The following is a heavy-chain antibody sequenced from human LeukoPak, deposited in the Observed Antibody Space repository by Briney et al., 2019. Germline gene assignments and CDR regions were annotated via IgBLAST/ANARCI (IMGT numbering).Heavy chain of an antibody. CDR1: GGSISSYY. V-gene: IGHV4-59*01. Sequence: SETLSLTCTVSGGSISSYYWSWIREPPGKGLEWIGYIYYSGSTNYNPSLKSRVTISVDTSKNQFSLKLSSVTAADTAVYCCARADASAGTRSWRQGTLVTVSS. D-gene: IGHD2-8*01. CDR3: ARADASAGTRS. J-gene: IGHJ4*02. CDR2: IYYSGST.